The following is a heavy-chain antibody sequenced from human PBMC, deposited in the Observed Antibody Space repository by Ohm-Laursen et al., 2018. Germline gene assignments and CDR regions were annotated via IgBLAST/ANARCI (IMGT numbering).Heavy chain of an antibody. V-gene: IGHV1-18*01. Sequence: GASVKVSCKASGYILTSYGFSWVRQAPGQGLEWMGWISAYSGNTNYAQKLQGRVTMTTDTSTTTAYMELRSLRSDDTAVYYCARTSGHGPTPSFDSWGQGTLVTVSS. CDR1: GYILTSYG. J-gene: IGHJ4*02. CDR2: ISAYSGNT. CDR3: ARTSGHGPTPSFDS.